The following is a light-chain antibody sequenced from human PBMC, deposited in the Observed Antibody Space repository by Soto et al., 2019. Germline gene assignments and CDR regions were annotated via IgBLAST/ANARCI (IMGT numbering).Light chain of an antibody. CDR2: DVS. CDR3: CSYAVSYTFG. V-gene: IGLV2-11*01. Sequence: QSAMTQPRAVSGSPGQSVTISCTGPSSDVGGYNYVSWYQQHPGKAPKLMIYDVSKRPSGVPDRFSGSKSGNTASLTISGLQAEDEADYYCCSYAVSYTFGFGGGTKGTVL. J-gene: IGLJ2*01. CDR1: SSDVGGYNY.